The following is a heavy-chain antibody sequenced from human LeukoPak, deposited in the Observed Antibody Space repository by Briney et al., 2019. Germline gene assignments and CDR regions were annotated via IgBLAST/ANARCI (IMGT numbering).Heavy chain of an antibody. CDR3: AKDMGDILTGVDY. CDR1: GFTFDDYA. CDR2: ISWNSGSI. J-gene: IGHJ4*02. V-gene: IGHV3-9*01. D-gene: IGHD3-9*01. Sequence: GGSLRLSCAASGFTFDDYAMHWVRQAPGKGLEWVSGISWNSGSIGYADSVKGRFTISRDNAKNSLYLQKNSLRAEDTALYYCAKDMGDILTGVDYWGQGTLVTVSS.